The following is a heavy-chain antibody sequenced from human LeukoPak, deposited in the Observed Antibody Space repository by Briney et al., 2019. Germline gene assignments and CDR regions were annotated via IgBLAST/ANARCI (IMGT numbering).Heavy chain of an antibody. CDR3: ARGVPPEAFDI. D-gene: IGHD3-10*01. CDR2: INPNSGGT. CDR1: GYTFTGYY. J-gene: IGHJ3*02. Sequence: GASVKVSCTASGYTFTGYYMHWVRQAPGQGLEWMGWINPNSGGTKYAQKFQGWVTMTRDTSISTAYMELSRLRSDDTAVYYCARGVPPEAFDIWGQGTMVTVSS. V-gene: IGHV1-2*04.